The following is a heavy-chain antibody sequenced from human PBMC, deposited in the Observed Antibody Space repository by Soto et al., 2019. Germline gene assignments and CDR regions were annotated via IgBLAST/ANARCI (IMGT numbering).Heavy chain of an antibody. Sequence: SETLSLTCAVSGGSISSSNWWSWVRQPPGKGLEWIGEIYHSGSTNYNPSLKSRVTISVDKSKNQLSLKLSSVTAADTAVYYCARYCSGGSCYSANDLFDYWGQGTLVTVSS. CDR1: GGSISSSNW. CDR3: ARYCSGGSCYSANDLFDY. D-gene: IGHD2-15*01. J-gene: IGHJ4*02. V-gene: IGHV4-4*02. CDR2: IYHSGST.